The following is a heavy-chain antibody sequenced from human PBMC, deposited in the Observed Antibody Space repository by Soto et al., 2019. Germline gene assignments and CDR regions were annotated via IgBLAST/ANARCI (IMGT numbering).Heavy chain of an antibody. V-gene: IGHV3-23*01. D-gene: IGHD3-10*01. CDR1: GFTFSSYA. CDR3: AKVQNRISPYYYYGMDV. CDR2: ISGSGGST. Sequence: EVQLLESGGGLVQPGGSLRLSCAASGFTFSSYAMSWVRQAPGKGLEWVSAISGSGGSTYYADSVKGRFTISRDNSKNTLYLQMNSLSAEDTAVYYCAKVQNRISPYYYYGMDVWGQGTTVTVSS. J-gene: IGHJ6*02.